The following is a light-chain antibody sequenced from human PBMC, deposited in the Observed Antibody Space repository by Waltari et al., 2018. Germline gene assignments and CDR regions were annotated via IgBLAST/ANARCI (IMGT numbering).Light chain of an antibody. CDR1: QRILHSGGKTF. Sequence: DIVMTQTPLSLSVTPGEAASISCRSSQRILHSGGKTFLFWYLQRSGQSPQLLIHEVSKRASGVPCRFSGSGSGTEFTLKISRVQAEDVGTYYCMQGVQLPLTFGGGTKVEIK. V-gene: IGKV2D-29*02. CDR2: EVS. J-gene: IGKJ4*01. CDR3: MQGVQLPLT.